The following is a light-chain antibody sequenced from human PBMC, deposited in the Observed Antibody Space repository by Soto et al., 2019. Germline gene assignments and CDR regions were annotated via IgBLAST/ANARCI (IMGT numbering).Light chain of an antibody. V-gene: IGKV1-33*01. CDR3: QQHDNLFT. J-gene: IGKJ3*01. Sequence: EILMTQSPATLSASVGDRVTITCQASQNISNYLDWYQQKPGKAPRLLIYDASNLDTGIPSRFSGSGSGTDFTLTISSLEPEDIATYYCQQHDNLFTFGPGTTVEIK. CDR1: QNISNY. CDR2: DAS.